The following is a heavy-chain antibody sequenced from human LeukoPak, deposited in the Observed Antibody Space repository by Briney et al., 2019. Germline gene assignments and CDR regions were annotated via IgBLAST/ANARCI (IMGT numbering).Heavy chain of an antibody. J-gene: IGHJ4*01. CDR2: IYYSRST. V-gene: IGHV4-39*02. D-gene: IGHD6-13*01. Sequence: SQALSLTCTVSGGSLSSSSYYWGWLRQPPGKGREWIGSIYYSRSTYYNPSLKSRVTISVDTSKNQFSLKLSSVTAADTAVYYCARDGNAAAGTDGDDWGHGTLVTVSS. CDR3: ARDGNAAAGTDGDD. CDR1: GGSLSSSSYY.